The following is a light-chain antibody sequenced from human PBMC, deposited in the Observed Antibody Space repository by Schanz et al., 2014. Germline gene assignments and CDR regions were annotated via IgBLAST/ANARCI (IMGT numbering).Light chain of an antibody. CDR3: SSYARSPPVV. CDR1: SSDIGGYNS. V-gene: IGLV2-14*03. J-gene: IGLJ2*01. CDR2: DVS. Sequence: QSALIQPASVSGSPGQSITISCTGTSSDIGGYNSVSWYQQHPDKAPKLMIYDVSNRPSGVSNRFSASKSGNTASLTISGLQAEDEADYYCSSYARSPPVVFGGGTKLTV.